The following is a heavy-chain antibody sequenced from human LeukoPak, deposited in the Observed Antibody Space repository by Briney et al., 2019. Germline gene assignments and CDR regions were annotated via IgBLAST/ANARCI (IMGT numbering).Heavy chain of an antibody. CDR3: ARLTRDAFDI. V-gene: IGHV4-59*01. CDR2: IYYSGST. Sequence: PETLSLTCTVSGGSISSDYWSWIRQPPGKGLEWIGYIYYSGSTNYNPSLKSRVTISVDTSKKQFSLKLSSVTVADTAVYYCARLTRDAFDIWGQGTMVTVSS. J-gene: IGHJ3*02. D-gene: IGHD1-14*01. CDR1: GGSISSDY.